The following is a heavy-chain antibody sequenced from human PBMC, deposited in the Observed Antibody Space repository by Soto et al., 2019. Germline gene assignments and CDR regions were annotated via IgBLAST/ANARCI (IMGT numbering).Heavy chain of an antibody. V-gene: IGHV1-69*08. CDR2: IIPMLVTT. Sequence: QVQLVQSGAEVKTPGSSVKVSCKASVDTFSDYTINWVLQAPGQWLEWMGRIIPMLVTTNYAQTFRGRVTITADRSTSTAYMEVSSLTSEDTAVYYSARGSASGSMPSYFYYSMEVWGKGNTVTVSS. CDR1: VDTFSDYT. J-gene: IGHJ6*03. CDR3: ARGSASGSMPSYFYYSMEV. D-gene: IGHD2-2*01.